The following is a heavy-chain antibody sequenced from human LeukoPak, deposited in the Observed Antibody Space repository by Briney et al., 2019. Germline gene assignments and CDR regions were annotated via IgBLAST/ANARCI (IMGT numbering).Heavy chain of an antibody. CDR2: ISSSGSTI. CDR3: ARVNCSSTSCYSRFDY. Sequence: GGSLRLSCAASGFTFSSYEMNWVRQAPGKGLEWVSYISSSGSTIYYADSVKGRFTISRDNAKNSLYLQMNSLRAEDTAVYYCARVNCSSTSCYSRFDYWGQGTLVTVSS. V-gene: IGHV3-48*03. J-gene: IGHJ4*02. CDR1: GFTFSSYE. D-gene: IGHD2-2*01.